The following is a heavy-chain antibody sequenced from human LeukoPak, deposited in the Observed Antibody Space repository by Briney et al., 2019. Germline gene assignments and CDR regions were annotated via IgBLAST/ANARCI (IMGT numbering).Heavy chain of an antibody. CDR1: GGSISSSSYY. J-gene: IGHJ4*02. V-gene: IGHV4-39*07. D-gene: IGHD2-15*01. Sequence: SETLSLTCTVSGGSISSSSYYWGWIRQPPGKGLEWIGSIYYSGSTYYNPPLKSRVTISVDTSKNQFSLKLSSVTAADTAVYYCARDGLDWRGGNYWGQGTLVTVSS. CDR3: ARDGLDWRGGNY. CDR2: IYYSGST.